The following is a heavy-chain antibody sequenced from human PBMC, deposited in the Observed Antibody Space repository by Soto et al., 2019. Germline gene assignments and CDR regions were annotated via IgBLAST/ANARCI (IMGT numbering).Heavy chain of an antibody. CDR1: GFTFSSYG. CDR2: IWYDGSNK. CDR3: ARGTRESRNSHFDY. V-gene: IGHV3-33*01. Sequence: QVQLVESGGGVVQPGRSLRLSCAASGFTFSSYGMHWVRQAPGKGLEWVAVIWYDGSNKYYADSVKSRFTITRDNSKNRAYTETQGLRAEARAVYYCARGTRESRNSHFDYRGPGTLVTV. J-gene: IGHJ4*01.